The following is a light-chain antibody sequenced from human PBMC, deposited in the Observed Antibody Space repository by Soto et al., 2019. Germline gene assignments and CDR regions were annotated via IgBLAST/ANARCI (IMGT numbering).Light chain of an antibody. J-gene: IGKJ1*01. V-gene: IGKV1-5*03. CDR2: RAS. CDR3: QQYFSDQWT. CDR1: QSISSW. Sequence: DIQMTQSPSTLSASVGDRVTITCRASQSISSWLAWYQQKPGKAPKLLISRASYLESGVPSRFSGSGSGTEFSLTISSLQPDDFATYYCQQYFSDQWTLGQGTRVEIQ.